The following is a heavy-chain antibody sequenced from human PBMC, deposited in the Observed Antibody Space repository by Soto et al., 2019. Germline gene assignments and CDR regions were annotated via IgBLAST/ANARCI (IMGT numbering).Heavy chain of an antibody. CDR2: IKQDGSEK. V-gene: IGHV3-7*03. Sequence: PGGSLRLSCAASGFTFSSYWMSWVRQTPGKGLEWVANIKQDGSEKYYVDSVKGRFTISRDNAKNSLYLQMNSLRAEDTAVYYCARDQIDTIFGVVTNPLYYYYGMDVWGQGTTVTVSS. D-gene: IGHD3-3*01. CDR1: GFTFSSYW. CDR3: ARDQIDTIFGVVTNPLYYYYGMDV. J-gene: IGHJ6*02.